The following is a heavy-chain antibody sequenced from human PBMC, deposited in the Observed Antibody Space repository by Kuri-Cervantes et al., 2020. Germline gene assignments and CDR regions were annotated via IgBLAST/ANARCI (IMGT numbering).Heavy chain of an antibody. V-gene: IGHV3-30*03. CDR1: GLTFSSYG. J-gene: IGHJ4*02. CDR2: ISFDGNKN. Sequence: GGSLRLSCAASGLTFSSYGIHWVRQAPGKGLKWVAVISFDGNKNYYADSVKGRFTISRDNAKNSLYLQMNSLRAEDTAVYYCARVRVAVAGIIDYWGQGTLVTVSS. D-gene: IGHD6-19*01. CDR3: ARVRVAVAGIIDY.